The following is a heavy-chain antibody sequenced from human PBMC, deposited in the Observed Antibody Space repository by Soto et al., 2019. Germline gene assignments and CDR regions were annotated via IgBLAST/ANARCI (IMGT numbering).Heavy chain of an antibody. CDR1: GFPFSSYF. CDR3: ARGDVAVPSPMHY. J-gene: IGHJ4*02. D-gene: IGHD2-2*01. Sequence: GSLRLSCAASGFPFSSYFMYWVRQAPGGGLVWVARMSGDGRTITYADSVRGRFIISRDNSKNTLLLRMDSLRAEDTAVYFCARGDVAVPSPMHYWGQGTLVTVSS. CDR2: MSGDGRTI. V-gene: IGHV3-74*01.